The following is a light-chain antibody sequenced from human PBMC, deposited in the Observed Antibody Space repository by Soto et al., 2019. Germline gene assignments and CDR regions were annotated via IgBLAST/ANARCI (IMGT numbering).Light chain of an antibody. CDR1: SSDVGTYNY. Sequence: QSALTQPASVSGSPGRSITISCTGTSSDVGTYNYVSWYQQYPGKAPKLIIYEVSNRPSGVSYRFSGSKSGNTASLTISGLQPEDEADYYCCSYTTISTLAGVFGGGTKLTVL. V-gene: IGLV2-14*01. J-gene: IGLJ2*01. CDR3: CSYTTISTLAGV. CDR2: EVS.